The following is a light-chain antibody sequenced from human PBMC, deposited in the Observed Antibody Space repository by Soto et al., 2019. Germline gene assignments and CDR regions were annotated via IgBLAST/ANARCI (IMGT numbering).Light chain of an antibody. V-gene: IGKV3-20*01. CDR2: GAS. CDR1: QSVKSN. J-gene: IGKJ1*01. Sequence: EIVMTQSPATLSVSPGERATLSCRASQSVKSNLAWYQQKPGQAPRLLIYGASSRATGIPDRFSGSGSGTDFTLTISRLEPEDFAVYYCQQYGSSPGTFGQGTKVDIK. CDR3: QQYGSSPGT.